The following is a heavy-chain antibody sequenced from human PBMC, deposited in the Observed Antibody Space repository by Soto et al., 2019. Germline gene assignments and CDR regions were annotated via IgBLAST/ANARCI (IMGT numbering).Heavy chain of an antibody. CDR1: GYTFTSYG. CDR3: ARDGPSYGDYPNWFDP. V-gene: IGHV1-18*01. CDR2: ISAYNGNT. J-gene: IGHJ5*02. D-gene: IGHD4-17*01. Sequence: QGQLVQSGAEVKEPGASVKVSCKASGYTFTSYGISWVRQAPGQGLEWMGWISAYNGNTNYAQKLQGRVTMTTDTSTSTAYMELRSLRSDDTAVYYCARDGPSYGDYPNWFDPWGQGTLVTVSS.